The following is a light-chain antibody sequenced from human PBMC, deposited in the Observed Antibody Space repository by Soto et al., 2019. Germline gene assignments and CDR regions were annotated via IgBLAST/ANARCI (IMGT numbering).Light chain of an antibody. CDR1: QEISNY. CDR3: QQYGNLPIT. J-gene: IGKJ5*01. V-gene: IGKV1-33*01. CDR2: DAS. Sequence: DIQLTQSPSSLSVSVGERATRACRASQEISNYLNWYQQKPGKAPKLLIYDASNLETGVPSRFSGSGSGTDFTFTISSLQPEDIATYYCQQYGNLPITFGQGTRL.